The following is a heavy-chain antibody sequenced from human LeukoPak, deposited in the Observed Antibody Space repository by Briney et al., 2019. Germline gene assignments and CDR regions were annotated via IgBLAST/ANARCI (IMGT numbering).Heavy chain of an antibody. CDR3: ARNNGNWGTFDY. D-gene: IGHD7-27*01. Sequence: GKSLRLSCAASGFTFSSYGMHWVRQAPGKGLEWVAVIWYDGSKENYVDSVKGRVTISRDNLKNTLYLQMSSQRAEDTAVYYCARNNGNWGTFDYWGQGTLVTVSS. J-gene: IGHJ4*02. CDR1: GFTFSSYG. V-gene: IGHV3-33*01. CDR2: IWYDGSKE.